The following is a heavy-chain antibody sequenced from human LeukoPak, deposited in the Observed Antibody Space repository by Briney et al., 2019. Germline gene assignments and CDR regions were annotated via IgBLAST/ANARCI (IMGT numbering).Heavy chain of an antibody. J-gene: IGHJ3*02. CDR2: IKSKTDGGTT. V-gene: IGHV3-15*01. Sequence: GGSLRLSCAASGFTFSNAWMSWVRQAPGKGLEWVGGIKSKTDGGTTDYAAPVKGRFTISRDDSKNTLYLQMNSLKTEDTAVYYCTTTFGLYYYDSRGSDDAFDIWGQGTMVTVSS. D-gene: IGHD3-22*01. CDR3: TTTFGLYYYDSRGSDDAFDI. CDR1: GFTFSNAW.